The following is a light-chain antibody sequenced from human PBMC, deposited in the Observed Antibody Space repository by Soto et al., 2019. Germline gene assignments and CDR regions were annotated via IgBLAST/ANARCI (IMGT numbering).Light chain of an antibody. CDR3: QQRNQWPPVT. V-gene: IGKV3-11*01. Sequence: ESVLTQSPATLSLSPGERATLSCRASPSVSNSLAWYQHKPGQAPRLFIYDASNRATGVPTRFSGSGSGTNFTLTINSVAPEDFAVYYCQQRNQWPPVTFGGGTRVEIK. CDR2: DAS. CDR1: PSVSNS. J-gene: IGKJ4*01.